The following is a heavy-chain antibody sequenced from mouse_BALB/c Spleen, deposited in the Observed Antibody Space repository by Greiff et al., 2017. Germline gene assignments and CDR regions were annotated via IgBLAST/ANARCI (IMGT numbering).Heavy chain of an antibody. CDR3: ASLRHGDYYAMDY. V-gene: IGHV1-4*01. CDR2: INPSSGYT. Sequence: QVQLQQSGAELARPGASVKMSCKASGYTFTSYTMHWVKQRPGQGLEWIGYINPSSGYTNYNQKFKDKATLTADKSSSTAYIQLSSLTSEDSAVYYCASLRHGDYYAMDYWGQGTSVTVSS. J-gene: IGHJ4*01. CDR1: GYTFTSYT. D-gene: IGHD2-12*01.